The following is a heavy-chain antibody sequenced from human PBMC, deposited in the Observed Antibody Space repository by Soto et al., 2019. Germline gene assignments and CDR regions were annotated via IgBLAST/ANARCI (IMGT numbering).Heavy chain of an antibody. J-gene: IGHJ4*02. CDR3: ARRYSSGFDY. CDR1: GGSISSGGYY. D-gene: IGHD6-19*01. Sequence: SETLSLSCTVSGGSISSGGYYWSWIRQHPGKGLEWIGYIYYSGSTYYNPSLKSRVTISVGTSKNQFSLKLSSVTAADTAVYYCARRYSSGFDYWGQGTLVTVS. V-gene: IGHV4-31*03. CDR2: IYYSGST.